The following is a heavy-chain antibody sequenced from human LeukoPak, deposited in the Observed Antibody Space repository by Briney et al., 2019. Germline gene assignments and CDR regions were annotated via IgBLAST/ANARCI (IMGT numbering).Heavy chain of an antibody. CDR2: INPNSGDT. D-gene: IGHD2-15*01. CDR3: ARGPTLGYDY. CDR1: GYTFTAYF. Sequence: ASVKVSCKASGYTFTAYFMHWVRQAPGQGLEWMGWINPNSGDTNCAQPFQGRVTMTRDTSITTFYMELSRLTSDDTAVYYCARGPTLGYDYWGQGTLVTVSS. V-gene: IGHV1-2*02. J-gene: IGHJ4*02.